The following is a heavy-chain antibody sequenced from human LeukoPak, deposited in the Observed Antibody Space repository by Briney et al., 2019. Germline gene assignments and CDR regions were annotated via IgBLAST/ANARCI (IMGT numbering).Heavy chain of an antibody. CDR3: ARGIYGSGRFDP. J-gene: IGHJ5*02. CDR2: MNPNSGNT. CDR1: GYTFTSYD. Sequence: ASVKVSCKASGYTFTSYDINWVRQATGQGLEWMGWMNPNSGNTGYAQKFQGRVTMTRNTSISTAYMELGSLRSEDTAVYYCARGIYGSGRFDPWGQGTLVTVSS. D-gene: IGHD3-10*01. V-gene: IGHV1-8*01.